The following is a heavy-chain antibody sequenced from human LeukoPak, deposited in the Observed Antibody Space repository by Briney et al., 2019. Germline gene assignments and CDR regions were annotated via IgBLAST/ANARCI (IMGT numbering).Heavy chain of an antibody. Sequence: GGSLRLSCAASGFTLCSYAMNWGRPAPGKGLGWVSSISSSSSYIYYADSVKGRFTISRDNAKNSLYLQMNSLRAEDTAVYYCATNDFWSDFDYWGQGTLVTVSS. D-gene: IGHD3-3*01. CDR3: ATNDFWSDFDY. V-gene: IGHV3-21*01. CDR2: ISSSSSYI. J-gene: IGHJ4*02. CDR1: GFTLCSYA.